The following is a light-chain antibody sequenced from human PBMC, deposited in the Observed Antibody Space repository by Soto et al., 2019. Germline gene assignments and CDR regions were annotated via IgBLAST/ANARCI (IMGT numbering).Light chain of an antibody. J-gene: IGLJ1*01. V-gene: IGLV2-11*01. CDR3: CSYAGSYTFGV. CDR1: SSYVGGYNY. CDR2: DVS. Sequence: QSALTKPRSVSGSPGQSVTISCTGTSSYVGGYNYVSGYQQHPGKAPKLMIYDVSKRPSGFPDRFSGSKSGNTASLTISGLQAEDEADYYCCSYAGSYTFGVFGTGTKLTVL.